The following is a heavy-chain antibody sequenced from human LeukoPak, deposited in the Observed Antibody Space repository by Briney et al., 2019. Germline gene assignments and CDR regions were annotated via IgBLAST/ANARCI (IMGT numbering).Heavy chain of an antibody. CDR2: INRDGTGT. CDR3: ARGLSYAVAYGDY. CDR1: GFIFSDYW. D-gene: IGHD2-21*01. J-gene: IGHJ4*02. Sequence: GGFLRLSCAPSGFIFSDYWFHWVRQTPGQGLVWVAAINRDGTGTSHADSVRGRFTVSRDNAKNTLYLQLNSLRADDTAVYYCARGLSYAVAYGDYWGQGTLVTVSS. V-gene: IGHV3-74*01.